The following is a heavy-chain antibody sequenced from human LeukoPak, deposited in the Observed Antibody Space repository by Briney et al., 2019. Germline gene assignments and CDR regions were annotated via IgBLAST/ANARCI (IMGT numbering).Heavy chain of an antibody. V-gene: IGHV1-18*01. D-gene: IGHD5-24*01. CDR1: GYTFTTYG. CDR2: ISGHKGNT. CDR3: ARDHVPRGDGYNYYEY. Sequence: ASVKVSCKTSGYTFTTYGISWVRQAPGQGLEWMGGISGHKGNTIYAQKLRGRVTMTTDTSTTTAYMDLRSLRPDDTAVYYCARDHVPRGDGYNYYEYWGQGTLVTVSS. J-gene: IGHJ4*02.